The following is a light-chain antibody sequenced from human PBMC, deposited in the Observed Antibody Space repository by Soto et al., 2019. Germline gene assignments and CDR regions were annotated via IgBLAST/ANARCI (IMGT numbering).Light chain of an antibody. Sequence: EIVMTQSPSTLSGSAGERATLSCRASQTVSSTYLAWYQHKHGQTPRPVIYDTSTRATGVPARFSASGYGTDFNLTISDVQPEDFALYYCHQRQSWPRTFGQGTKVDIK. CDR1: QTVSSTY. CDR2: DTS. V-gene: IGKV3-15*01. J-gene: IGKJ1*01. CDR3: HQRQSWPRT.